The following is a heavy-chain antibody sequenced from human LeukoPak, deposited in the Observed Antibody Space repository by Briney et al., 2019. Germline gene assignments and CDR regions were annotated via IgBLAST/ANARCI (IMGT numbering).Heavy chain of an antibody. Sequence: ASVKVSCKASGYTFTSYYMHWVRQAPGQGLEWMGIINPSGGSTSYAQKFQGRVTMTRDTSTSTAYMELSSLRSEDTAVYYCARDPIAARGYYYYYMDVWGKGTTVTVSS. V-gene: IGHV1-46*01. D-gene: IGHD6-6*01. CDR2: INPSGGST. CDR3: ARDPIAARGYYYYYMDV. CDR1: GYTFTSYY. J-gene: IGHJ6*03.